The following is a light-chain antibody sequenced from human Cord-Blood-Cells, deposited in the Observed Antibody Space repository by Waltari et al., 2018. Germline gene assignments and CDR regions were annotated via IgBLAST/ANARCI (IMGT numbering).Light chain of an antibody. Sequence: SSELTQDPAVSVALGQTVRITCQGDSLRSYYASWYQQKPRQAPVLVIYGKNNRPSGIPDRFSGSSSRNTASLTITGAQAEDEADYYCNSRDSSGNHLVFGGGTKLTVL. V-gene: IGLV3-19*01. CDR2: GKN. J-gene: IGLJ3*02. CDR3: NSRDSSGNHLV. CDR1: SLRSYY.